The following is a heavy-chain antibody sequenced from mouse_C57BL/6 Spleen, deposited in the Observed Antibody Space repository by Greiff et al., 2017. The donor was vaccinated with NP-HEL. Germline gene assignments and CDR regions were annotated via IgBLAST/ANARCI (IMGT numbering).Heavy chain of an antibody. V-gene: IGHV5-17*01. CDR1: GFPFSDYG. CDR2: ISSGSSTI. J-gene: IGHJ2*01. CDR3: ARRGDYDDAPYFDY. D-gene: IGHD2-4*01. Sequence: VQLQQSGGGLVKPGGSLKLSCAASGFPFSDYGMHWVRQAPEKGLEWVAYISSGSSTIYYADTVKGRFTISRDNAKNTLFLQMTRLRSEDTAMYYCARRGDYDDAPYFDYWGQGTTLTVSS.